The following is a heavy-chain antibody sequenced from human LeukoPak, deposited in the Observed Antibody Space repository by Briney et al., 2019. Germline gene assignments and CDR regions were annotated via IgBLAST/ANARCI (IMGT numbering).Heavy chain of an antibody. CDR1: GRTNNKFG. Sequence: GASVRVSCKASGRTNNKFGVTWVRQAPGHGLEWIGWISSDNGVPRYADKFQDRVTISADTSTTTAYIEMRSLTYDDTAVYFCANVAKGRFFFYHMDVWGKGTTVTVSS. CDR2: ISSDNGVP. D-gene: IGHD2-2*01. J-gene: IGHJ6*04. V-gene: IGHV1-18*01. CDR3: ANVAKGRFFFYHMDV.